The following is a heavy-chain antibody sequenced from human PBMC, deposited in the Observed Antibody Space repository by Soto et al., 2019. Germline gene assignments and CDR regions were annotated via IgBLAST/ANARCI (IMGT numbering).Heavy chain of an antibody. CDR2: INPSGGST. Sequence: QVQLVQSGAEVKKPGASVKVSCKASGYTFTSYYMHWVRQAPGQGLEWMAIINPSGGSTSYAQKSRGRVPLTRDTSTSTYYMELSSLGSEDTAVDYCAGDRVKSNAVIMIFGVYYYYGMDFWGHGTTVTVSS. CDR3: AGDRVKSNAVIMIFGVYYYYGMDF. V-gene: IGHV1-46*01. D-gene: IGHD3-3*01. CDR1: GYTFTSYY. J-gene: IGHJ6*02.